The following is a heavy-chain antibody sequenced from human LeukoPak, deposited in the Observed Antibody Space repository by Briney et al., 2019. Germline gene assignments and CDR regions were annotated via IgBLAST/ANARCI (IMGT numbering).Heavy chain of an antibody. J-gene: IGHJ4*02. Sequence: PGGSLRLSCAASGFTFSSYSMNWVRQAPGKGLEWVSSISSSSSYIYYADSVKGRFTISRDNSKNTLYLQMNSLRAEDTAVYYCAKDGRVTIFGVVISRGKYYFDYWGQGTLVTVSS. V-gene: IGHV3-21*04. CDR2: ISSSSSYI. CDR1: GFTFSSYS. D-gene: IGHD3-3*01. CDR3: AKDGRVTIFGVVISRGKYYFDY.